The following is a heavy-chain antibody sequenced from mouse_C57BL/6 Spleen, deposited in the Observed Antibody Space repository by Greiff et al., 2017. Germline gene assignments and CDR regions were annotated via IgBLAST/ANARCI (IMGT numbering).Heavy chain of an antibody. CDR1: GYTFTSYW. V-gene: IGHV1-64*01. CDR2: IHPNSGST. Sequence: QVQLQQSGAELVKPGASVKLSCKASGYTFTSYWMHWVKQRPGQGLEWIGMIHPNSGSTNYNAQFKSKATLTVDKSSSTAYMQLSSLTSEDSAVYYCAREDTTVVADYWGQGTTLTVSS. CDR3: AREDTTVVADY. D-gene: IGHD1-1*01. J-gene: IGHJ2*01.